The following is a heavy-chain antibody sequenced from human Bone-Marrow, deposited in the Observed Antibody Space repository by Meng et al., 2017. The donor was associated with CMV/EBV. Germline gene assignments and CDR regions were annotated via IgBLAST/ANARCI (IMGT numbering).Heavy chain of an antibody. CDR3: ASTSGQ. CDR2: IRYDGSAK. D-gene: IGHD3-16*01. V-gene: IGHV3-30*02. Sequence: GESLKISCAASGFTFSSYGMHWVRQAPGKGLEWVAFIRYDGSAKYYADSVKGRFTTSTDKAKSSLYLQMNSLRAEDTAVYYCASTSGQWGQGMMVTVSS. CDR1: GFTFSSYG. J-gene: IGHJ4*02.